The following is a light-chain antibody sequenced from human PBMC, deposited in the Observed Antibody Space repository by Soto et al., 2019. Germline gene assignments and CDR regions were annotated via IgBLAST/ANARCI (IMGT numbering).Light chain of an antibody. CDR3: QQYGSSGT. V-gene: IGKV3-20*01. Sequence: EIVLTQSPGTLSLSPVERATLSCMASQSVTSTHLAWYQQKPGQAPRLLIYGASNRATGIPDRFSGSGSGTDFTLTISRLEPEDFAVYYCQQYGSSGTFGQGTKVDIK. CDR1: QSVTSTH. J-gene: IGKJ1*01. CDR2: GAS.